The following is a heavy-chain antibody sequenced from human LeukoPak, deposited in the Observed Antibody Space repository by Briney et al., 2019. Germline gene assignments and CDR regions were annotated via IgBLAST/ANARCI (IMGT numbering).Heavy chain of an antibody. CDR1: GYTFTGYY. D-gene: IGHD1-26*01. V-gene: IGHV1-2*02. Sequence: AASVKVSCKASGYTFTGYYMHWVRQAPGQGLEWMGWINPNSGGTNYAQKFQGRVTMTRDTSISTAYMALSRLRSDDTAVYYCAVFPGIVGATPLRNDAFDIWGQGTMVTVSS. CDR2: INPNSGGT. CDR3: AVFPGIVGATPLRNDAFDI. J-gene: IGHJ3*02.